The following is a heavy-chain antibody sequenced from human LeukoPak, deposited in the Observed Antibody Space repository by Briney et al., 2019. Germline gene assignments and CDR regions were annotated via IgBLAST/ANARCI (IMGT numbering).Heavy chain of an antibody. D-gene: IGHD3-10*01. Sequence: SETLSLTCTVSGGSISSYSWSWIRQPPGKGLGWIGYIYYSGNTNYNPSLKSRVTISVDTSKNQFSLKLSSVTAADTAVYYCAREGSGSADAFDIWGQGTMVTVSS. J-gene: IGHJ3*02. CDR3: AREGSGSADAFDI. CDR1: GGSISSYS. V-gene: IGHV4-59*01. CDR2: IYYSGNT.